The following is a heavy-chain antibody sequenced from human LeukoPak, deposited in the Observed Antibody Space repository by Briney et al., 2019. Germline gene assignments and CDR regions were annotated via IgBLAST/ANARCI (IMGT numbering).Heavy chain of an antibody. CDR3: ARDGVVVVAGYYFDY. CDR2: ISSSSSYI. Sequence: ETLSLTCTVSGVSISSGGQYWSWIRQSPGKGLEWVSSISSSSSYIYYADSVKGRFTISRDNAKNSVHLQMNSLRAEDTAVYYCARDGVVVVAGYYFDYWGQGTLVTVSS. D-gene: IGHD2-15*01. CDR1: GVSISSGGQY. V-gene: IGHV3-21*01. J-gene: IGHJ4*02.